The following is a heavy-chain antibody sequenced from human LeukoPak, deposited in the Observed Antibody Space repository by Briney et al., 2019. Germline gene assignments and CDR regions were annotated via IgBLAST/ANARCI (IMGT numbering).Heavy chain of an antibody. J-gene: IGHJ4*02. V-gene: IGHV4-61*02. CDR3: AAGGTTFDY. D-gene: IGHD4-17*01. CDR2: IYTSGIT. CDR1: GGSISSGSYY. Sequence: KPSQTLSLXCTVSGGSISSGSYYWSWSRQPAGKGPGWIGRIYTSGITNYNPSLKSRVTISVDTSKNQFSLKLSSVTAADTAVYYCAAGGTTFDYWGQGTLVTVSS.